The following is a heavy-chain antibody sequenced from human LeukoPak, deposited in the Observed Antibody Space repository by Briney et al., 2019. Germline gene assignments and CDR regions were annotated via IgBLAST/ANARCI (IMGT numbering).Heavy chain of an antibody. D-gene: IGHD5-18*01. CDR1: GFTFSSYA. Sequence: GGSLRLSCVASGFTFSSYAMSWVRQAPGKGLEWVSVISGSGGRTYYADSVKGRFTISRDNSKNTPYLQMNSLRAEDTAVYYCAKNRDTAMVGWPRGYDCDYWGQGTLVTVSS. CDR3: AKNRDTAMVGWPRGYDCDY. J-gene: IGHJ4*02. CDR2: ISGSGGRT. V-gene: IGHV3-23*01.